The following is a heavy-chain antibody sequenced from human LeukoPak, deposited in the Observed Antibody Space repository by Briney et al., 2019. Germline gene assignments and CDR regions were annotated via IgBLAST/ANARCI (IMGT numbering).Heavy chain of an antibody. D-gene: IGHD3-9*01. CDR3: ARGGEYFGWLLAKSYFDY. V-gene: IGHV3-74*03. Sequence: GGSLRLSCAASGFTFSSHWMHWARQAPGKGLVWGSRINCDGSNTTYADSVKGRFTISRDNAKNKLYLQMNSLRVEGTGVYYCARGGEYFGWLLAKSYFDYWVQGTLVTVSS. CDR1: GFTFSSHW. J-gene: IGHJ4*02. CDR2: INCDGSNT.